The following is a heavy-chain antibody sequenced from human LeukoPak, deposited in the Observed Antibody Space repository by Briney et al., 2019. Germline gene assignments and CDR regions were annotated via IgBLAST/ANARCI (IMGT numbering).Heavy chain of an antibody. CDR3: ASSGGYCSGGSCYSTYTYAFDI. CDR2: IYYSGST. Sequence: SETLSLTCTVSGGSISSDCWSWIRQPPGKGLEWIGYIYYSGSTKYNPSLKSRVTISVDTSKNQFSLKLSSVTAADTAVYYCASSGGYCSGGSCYSTYTYAFDIWGQGTMVTVSS. CDR1: GGSISSDC. J-gene: IGHJ3*02. V-gene: IGHV4-59*01. D-gene: IGHD2-15*01.